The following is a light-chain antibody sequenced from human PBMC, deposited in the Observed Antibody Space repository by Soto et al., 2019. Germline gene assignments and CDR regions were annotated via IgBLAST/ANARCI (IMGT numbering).Light chain of an antibody. Sequence: DIQMTQSPSSLSASVGDRVTITCRASQSISSYLNWYQQKPGKVPKLLIYAASSLQSGVPSRFSGSGSGTDFTPTISSLQPEDFATYYCEQAGSFPITFGQGTRLEIK. CDR2: AAS. V-gene: IGKV1-39*01. J-gene: IGKJ5*01. CDR3: EQAGSFPIT. CDR1: QSISSY.